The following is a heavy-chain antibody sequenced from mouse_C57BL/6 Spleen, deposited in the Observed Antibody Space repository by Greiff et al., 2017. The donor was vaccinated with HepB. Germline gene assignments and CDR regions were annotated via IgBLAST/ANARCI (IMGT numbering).Heavy chain of an antibody. D-gene: IGHD1-1*01. Sequence: VQLVESGEGLVKPGGSLKLSCAASGVPFSRDTMSWLRHTTQKILAWVSHISSGGDYIYYADTVKGRFTISRDNARNTLYLQMSSLKSEDTAMYYCTRVITTVVAIYWYFDVWGTGTTVTVSS. CDR1: GVPFSRDT. CDR3: TRVITTVVAIYWYFDV. J-gene: IGHJ1*03. V-gene: IGHV5-9-1*02. CDR2: ISSGGDYI.